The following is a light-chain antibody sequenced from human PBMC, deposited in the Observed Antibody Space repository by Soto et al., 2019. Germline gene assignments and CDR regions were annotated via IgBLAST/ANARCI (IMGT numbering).Light chain of an antibody. V-gene: IGKV4-1*01. CDR2: WAS. CDR1: QSVLYNSNNRNC. CDR3: QQYYSTPYT. J-gene: IGKJ2*01. Sequence: DIVMTQSPDSLAVSLGERATINCKSSQSVLYNSNNRNCLAWYQQKPGKSPKLLIYWASTRESGVPDRFSGSGSGTDFTHTISSLQAEDVAVYYCQQYYSTPYTFGQGTKLEIK.